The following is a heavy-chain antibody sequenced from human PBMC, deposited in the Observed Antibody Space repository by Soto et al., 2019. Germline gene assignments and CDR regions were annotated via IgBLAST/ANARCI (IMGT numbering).Heavy chain of an antibody. CDR1: GFICSSYD. Sequence: GVSLRLSCAASGFICSSYDMSWVRQAPGKGLEWVSAISGSGGSTYYADSVKGRFTISRDNSKNTLYLQMNSLRAEDTAVYYCAKAGSGWAYFDYWGQGTLVTVSS. J-gene: IGHJ4*02. D-gene: IGHD6-19*01. CDR3: AKAGSGWAYFDY. V-gene: IGHV3-23*01. CDR2: ISGSGGST.